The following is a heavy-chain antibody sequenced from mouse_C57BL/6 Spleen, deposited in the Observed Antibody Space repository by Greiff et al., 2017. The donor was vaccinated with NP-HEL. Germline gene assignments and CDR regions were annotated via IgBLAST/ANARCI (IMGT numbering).Heavy chain of an antibody. J-gene: IGHJ2*01. D-gene: IGHD1-1*01. Sequence: EVKLVESGGGLVKPGGSLKLSCAASGFTFSSYAMSWVRQTPEKRLEWVATISDGGSYTYYPDNVKGRFTISRDNAKTNLYLQMSHLKSEDTAMYYCARDLGTTVVPHYFDYWGQGTTLTVSS. V-gene: IGHV5-4*01. CDR1: GFTFSSYA. CDR3: ARDLGTTVVPHYFDY. CDR2: ISDGGSYT.